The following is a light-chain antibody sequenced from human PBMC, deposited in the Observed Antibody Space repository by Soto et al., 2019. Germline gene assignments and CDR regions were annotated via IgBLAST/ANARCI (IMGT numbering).Light chain of an antibody. Sequence: DIQMTQSPSTLSASVGDRVTITCRASQSISSWMAWYQQKPGKAPKLLIYKASTLESVVPSSHSGSGSGTDFTLTISSLQTDDFATYYGQEYNSYPYNFGQGTKLEIK. V-gene: IGKV1-5*03. CDR1: QSISSW. CDR2: KAS. J-gene: IGKJ2*01. CDR3: QEYNSYPYN.